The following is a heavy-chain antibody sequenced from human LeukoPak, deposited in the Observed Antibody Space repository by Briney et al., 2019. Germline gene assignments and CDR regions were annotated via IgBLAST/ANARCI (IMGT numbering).Heavy chain of an antibody. CDR3: AKDRTRGRFLEWLLYPSDY. Sequence: SGGSLRLSCAASGFTFSSYAMSWVRQAPGKGLEWVSAISGSGGSTYYADSVKGRFTFSRDNSKNTLYLQMNSLRAEDTAVYYCAKDRTRGRFLEWLLYPSDYWGQGTLVTVSS. V-gene: IGHV3-23*01. J-gene: IGHJ4*02. CDR2: ISGSGGST. D-gene: IGHD3-3*01. CDR1: GFTFSSYA.